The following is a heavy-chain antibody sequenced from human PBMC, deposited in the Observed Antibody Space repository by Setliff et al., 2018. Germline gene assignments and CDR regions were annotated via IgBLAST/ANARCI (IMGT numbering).Heavy chain of an antibody. J-gene: IGHJ4*02. D-gene: IGHD2-15*01. Sequence: PGGSLRLSCAASGFTLSSYEMNWVRQAPGKGLEWVSVIYSGGSSTYYADSVKGRFTISRDNSKNTLYLQMNSLRPEDTAVYYCARTCSGSGCYAGLESWGQGTPVTVSS. CDR2: IYSGGSST. CDR1: GFTLSSYE. V-gene: IGHV3-23*03. CDR3: ARTCSGSGCYAGLES.